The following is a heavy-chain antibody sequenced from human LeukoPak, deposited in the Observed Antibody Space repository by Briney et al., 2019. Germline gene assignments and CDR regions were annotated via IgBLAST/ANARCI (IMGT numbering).Heavy chain of an antibody. CDR1: GGSFNNYY. D-gene: IGHD3-22*01. CDR3: ARGTYYFDTSAHETDDY. CDR2: INHSGST. Sequence: SETLSLTCAVYGGSFNNYYWSWIRQPPGKGLEWIREINHSGSTNYNPSLKSRLTISVDTPKNQFSLKLSSVTAADTAVYYCARGTYYFDTSAHETDDYWGQGTLVTVSS. J-gene: IGHJ4*02. V-gene: IGHV4-34*01.